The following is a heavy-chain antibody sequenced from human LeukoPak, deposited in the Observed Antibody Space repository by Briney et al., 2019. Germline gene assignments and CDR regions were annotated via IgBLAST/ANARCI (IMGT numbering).Heavy chain of an antibody. Sequence: ASVKVSCKASGYTFTGYYMHWVRQAPGQGLEWMGWTNPNSGGTNYAQKFQGRVTMTRDTSISTAYMELSNLRSGDTAVYYCASVYSSGWFWDYWGQGTLVTVSS. V-gene: IGHV1-2*02. J-gene: IGHJ4*02. CDR1: GYTFTGYY. CDR3: ASVYSSGWFWDY. D-gene: IGHD6-19*01. CDR2: TNPNSGGT.